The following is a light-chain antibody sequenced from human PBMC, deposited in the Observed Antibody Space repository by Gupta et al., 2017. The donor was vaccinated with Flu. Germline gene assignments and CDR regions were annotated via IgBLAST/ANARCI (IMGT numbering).Light chain of an antibody. CDR2: PAS. Sequence: DIQVTQSPSSLSASVGDRVTITCRASQGIRSDLGWYQQKPGKAPQRLFYPASSFQSGVPSRFSGSGSGTEFTLTISSLQPEDSATYYCLQHDTYPWTFGQGTKVEIK. CDR1: QGIRSD. V-gene: IGKV1-17*01. J-gene: IGKJ1*01. CDR3: LQHDTYPWT.